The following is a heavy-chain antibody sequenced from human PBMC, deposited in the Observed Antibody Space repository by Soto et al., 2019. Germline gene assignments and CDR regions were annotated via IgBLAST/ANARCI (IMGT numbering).Heavy chain of an antibody. CDR2: IYYSGST. Sequence: PSETLSLTCTVSGGSISSYYWSWIRQPPGKGLEWIGYIYYSGSTNYNPSLKSRVTISVDTSKNQFSLKLSSVTVADTAVYYCARQRIGRITIFGVVPRYMDVWGKGTTVTVSS. D-gene: IGHD3-3*01. V-gene: IGHV4-59*01. CDR3: ARQRIGRITIFGVVPRYMDV. CDR1: GGSISSYY. J-gene: IGHJ6*03.